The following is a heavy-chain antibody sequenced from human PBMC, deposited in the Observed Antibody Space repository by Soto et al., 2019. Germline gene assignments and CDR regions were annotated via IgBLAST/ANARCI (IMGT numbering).Heavy chain of an antibody. CDR2: ISYDGSNK. V-gene: IGHV3-30*18. J-gene: IGHJ5*01. D-gene: IGHD3-10*01. CDR3: AKELTPYPYYYGSGSCDS. CDR1: GFTFSSYG. Sequence: QVQLVESGGGVVQPGRSLRLSCAASGFTFSSYGMHWVRQAPGKGLEWVAVISYDGSNKYYADSVKGRFTISRDNSKNALYLQMNSLRAEDTAVYYCAKELTPYPYYYGSGSCDSWGQGPLVTVSS.